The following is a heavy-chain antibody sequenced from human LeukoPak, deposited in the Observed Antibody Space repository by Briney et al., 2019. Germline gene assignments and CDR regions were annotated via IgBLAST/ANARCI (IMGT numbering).Heavy chain of an antibody. J-gene: IGHJ4*02. CDR1: GFSLSSYG. CDR2: IKFDGIQE. Sequence: GGSLRLSCAASGFSLSSYGMNWVRQAPGKGLEWVGGIKFDGIQEFYADSVKGRFTVSKDTSKNTLHLQMDSLRAEDTAVYYCASGALGHYYDSSGYEYWGQGTLVTVSS. V-gene: IGHV3-33*05. D-gene: IGHD3-22*01. CDR3: ASGALGHYYDSSGYEY.